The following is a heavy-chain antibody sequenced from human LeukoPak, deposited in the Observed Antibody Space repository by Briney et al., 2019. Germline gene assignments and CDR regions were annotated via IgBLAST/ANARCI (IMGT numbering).Heavy chain of an antibody. CDR2: IRWNGDTK. J-gene: IGHJ4*02. Sequence: GGSLRLSCAASGFTFDDYGMSWVRQAPGKGPEWVSGIRWNGDTKGYADSVKGRFTISRDNAKNSLYLQMNSLRAEDTAFYYCARGMTDFEYWGQGTLVTVSS. CDR1: GFTFDDYG. CDR3: ARGMTDFEY. V-gene: IGHV3-20*04.